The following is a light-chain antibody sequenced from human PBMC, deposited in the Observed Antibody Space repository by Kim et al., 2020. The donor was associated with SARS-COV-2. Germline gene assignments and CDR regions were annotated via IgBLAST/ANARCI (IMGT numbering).Light chain of an antibody. CDR3: QQYDDLPIT. Sequence: DIQMTQSPSSLAASLEDRVTITCQASQDINNFVNWYQQKPGKAPKLLIYRASNLETGVPSRFSGGGSGTDFTFTISSLQPEDIATYYCQQYDDLPITFGQGTRLEIK. CDR1: QDINNF. CDR2: RAS. V-gene: IGKV1-33*01. J-gene: IGKJ5*01.